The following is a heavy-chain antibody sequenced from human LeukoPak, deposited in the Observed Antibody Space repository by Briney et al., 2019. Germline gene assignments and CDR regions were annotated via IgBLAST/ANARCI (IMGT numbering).Heavy chain of an antibody. D-gene: IGHD2-15*01. Sequence: GGSLRLSCAASGFTFSSYSMNWVRQAPGKGLEWASYISSSGSTIYYADSVKGRFTISRDNAKNSLYLQMNSLRAEDTAVYYCARKDIVVVVAAYNDAFDIWGQGTMVTVSS. V-gene: IGHV3-48*04. CDR2: ISSSGSTI. CDR1: GFTFSSYS. J-gene: IGHJ3*02. CDR3: ARKDIVVVVAAYNDAFDI.